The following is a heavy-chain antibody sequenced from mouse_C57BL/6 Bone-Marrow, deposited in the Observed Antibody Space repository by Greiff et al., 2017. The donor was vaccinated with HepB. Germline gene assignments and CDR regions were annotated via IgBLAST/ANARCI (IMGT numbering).Heavy chain of an antibody. Sequence: EVQLQQSGPGLVKPSQTVFLTCTVTGISITTGNYRWSWIRQFPGNKLEWIGYIYYSGTITYNPSLTSQTTITRDTPKNQFILEMNSLTAEDTATDYCARGGGWLRGYFDVWGTGTTVTVSS. CDR3: ARGGGWLRGYFDV. CDR1: GISITTGNYR. CDR2: IYYSGTI. J-gene: IGHJ1*03. V-gene: IGHV3-5*01. D-gene: IGHD2-2*01.